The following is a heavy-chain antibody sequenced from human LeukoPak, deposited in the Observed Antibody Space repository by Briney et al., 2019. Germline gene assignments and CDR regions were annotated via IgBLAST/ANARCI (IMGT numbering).Heavy chain of an antibody. CDR3: ARDRAYGSGKYWFDP. J-gene: IGHJ5*02. Sequence: SETLSLTCTVSGGSISSYYWSWIRQSPRKGLEWIGYIDYSGYTNYNPSLKSRVTISVDTSKNQFSLKLSSVTAADTAVYHCARDRAYGSGKYWFDPWGQGTLVTVSS. CDR2: IDYSGYT. D-gene: IGHD3-10*01. CDR1: GGSISSYY. V-gene: IGHV4-59*01.